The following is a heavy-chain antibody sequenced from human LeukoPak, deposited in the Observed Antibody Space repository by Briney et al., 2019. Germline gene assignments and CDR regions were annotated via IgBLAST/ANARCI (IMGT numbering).Heavy chain of an antibody. V-gene: IGHV1-69*05. CDR1: GGTFSSYA. CDR3: AGTPHYFWSGYSYGETLFDY. Sequence: SVKVSCKASGGTFSSYAISWVRQAPGQGLEWMGRIIPIFGTANYAQKFQGRVTITTDESTSTAYMELSSLRSEDTAVYYCAGTPHYFWSGYSYGETLFDYWGQGTLVTVSS. CDR2: IIPIFGTA. J-gene: IGHJ4*02. D-gene: IGHD5-18*01.